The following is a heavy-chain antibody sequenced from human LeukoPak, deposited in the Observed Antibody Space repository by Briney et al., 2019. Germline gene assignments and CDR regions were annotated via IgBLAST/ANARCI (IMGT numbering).Heavy chain of an antibody. Sequence: SETLSLTCTVSGGSISSYCWSWIRQPPGKGLEWIGYIYYSGSTNYNPSLKSRVTISVDTSKNQFSLKLSSVTAADTAVYYCARSVEMATIALPYYYYYYMDVWGKGTTVTVSS. V-gene: IGHV4-59*12. CDR1: GGSISSYC. J-gene: IGHJ6*03. D-gene: IGHD5-24*01. CDR3: ARSVEMATIALPYYYYYYMDV. CDR2: IYYSGST.